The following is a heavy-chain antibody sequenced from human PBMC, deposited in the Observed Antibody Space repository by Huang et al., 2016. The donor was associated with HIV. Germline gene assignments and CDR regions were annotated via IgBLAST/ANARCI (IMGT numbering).Heavy chain of an antibody. Sequence: QVQLVQSGAEVKKPGASVKVSCKASGYTFTAYGISWVRQAPGQGLEWMGWISAYTGNTKYAQKLQGRVTMTTDASTSTAYMELRSLRSDDTAVYYCARDETDGVAPAPRAYWFDPWGQGTLVTVSS. D-gene: IGHD2-2*01. CDR2: ISAYTGNT. CDR3: ARDETDGVAPAPRAYWFDP. CDR1: GYTFTAYG. J-gene: IGHJ5*02. V-gene: IGHV1-18*01.